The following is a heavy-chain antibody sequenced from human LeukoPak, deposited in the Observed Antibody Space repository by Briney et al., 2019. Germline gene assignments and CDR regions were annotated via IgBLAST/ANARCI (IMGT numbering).Heavy chain of an antibody. CDR3: ARLFGGVTTFDY. CDR1: GFSFSPYW. Sequence: QSGGSLRLSCAASGFSFSPYWMSWVRQGPGKGLDWVASINPDGSGTSYVDSVKGRFTISRDNAQNSLYLQMNSLSAEDTAVYYCARLFGGVTTFDYWGQGTLATVSS. J-gene: IGHJ4*02. V-gene: IGHV3-7*01. D-gene: IGHD4-17*01. CDR2: INPDGSGT.